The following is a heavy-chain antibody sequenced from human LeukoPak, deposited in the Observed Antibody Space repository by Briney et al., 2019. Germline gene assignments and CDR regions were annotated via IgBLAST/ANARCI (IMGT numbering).Heavy chain of an antibody. V-gene: IGHV4-59*01. CDR1: GGSISSYY. CDR2: IYYSGST. Sequence: PSETLSLTCTVSGGSISSYYWSWIRQPPGKGLEWIGYIYYSGSTNYNPSLKSRVTISVDTSKNQFSLKLSSVTAADTAVYYCARMGQQLRYYMDVWGKGTTVTVSS. J-gene: IGHJ6*03. CDR3: ARMGQQLRYYMDV. D-gene: IGHD6-13*01.